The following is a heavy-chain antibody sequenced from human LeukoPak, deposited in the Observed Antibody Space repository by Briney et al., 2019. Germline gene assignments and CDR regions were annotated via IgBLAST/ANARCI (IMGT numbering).Heavy chain of an antibody. V-gene: IGHV4-34*01. J-gene: IGHJ5*02. CDR3: ATSGWNGGGGFDP. CDR1: GGYFSGYY. CDR2: ISHSGTA. Sequence: SETLSLTSAVSGGYFSGYYWSWIRQPPGKGLEWIGEISHSGTANYNPSLKSRVSMSVGTSSTQFSLIMTSVTAADTAVYYCATSGWNGGGGFDPWGQGTLVIVSS. D-gene: IGHD3-16*01.